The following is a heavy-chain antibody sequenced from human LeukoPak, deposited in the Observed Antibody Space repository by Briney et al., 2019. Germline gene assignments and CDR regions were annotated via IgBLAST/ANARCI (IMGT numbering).Heavy chain of an antibody. CDR2: ISSGGGSTT. D-gene: IGHD6-19*01. CDR3: ARDGAVAGIENDY. CDR1: GFRFSSYE. J-gene: IGHJ4*02. V-gene: IGHV3-48*03. Sequence: GGSLRRSCAASGFRFSSYEMKWVRQAPGKGLEWVSYISSGGGSTTFYADSVKGRFTISRDNAKNSVYLQMNSLRAEDTAVYYCARDGAVAGIENDYWGQGTLVTVSS.